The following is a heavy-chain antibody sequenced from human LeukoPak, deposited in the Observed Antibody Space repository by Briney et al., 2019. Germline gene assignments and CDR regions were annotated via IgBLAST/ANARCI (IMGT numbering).Heavy chain of an antibody. J-gene: IGHJ4*02. CDR1: GFTLRSYV. Sequence: GGSLRLSCVASGFTLRSYVMNWVRQTPGKGLEWVSSISGSGDSTFYADSVKGRFSISRDNSKNTLYLQVNGVRTEDTAVYYCAKVSMRSYGYYYDSSGYYPFDYWGQGTLVTVSS. V-gene: IGHV3-23*01. CDR3: AKVSMRSYGYYYDSSGYYPFDY. D-gene: IGHD3-22*01. CDR2: ISGSGDST.